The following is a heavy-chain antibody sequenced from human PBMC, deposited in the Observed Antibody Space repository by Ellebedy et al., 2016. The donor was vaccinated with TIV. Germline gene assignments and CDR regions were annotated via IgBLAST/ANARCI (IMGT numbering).Heavy chain of an antibody. V-gene: IGHV3-74*01. CDR3: ARGIAVAGTEIDH. Sequence: GESLKISCAASGFTFSSYWMHWVRQAPGKGLVWVSRINSDGSSTSYADSVKGRFTISRDNAKNTLYLQMNSLRAEDTAVYYCARGIAVAGTEIDHWGQGTLVTVSS. CDR2: INSDGSST. CDR1: GFTFSSYW. D-gene: IGHD6-19*01. J-gene: IGHJ4*02.